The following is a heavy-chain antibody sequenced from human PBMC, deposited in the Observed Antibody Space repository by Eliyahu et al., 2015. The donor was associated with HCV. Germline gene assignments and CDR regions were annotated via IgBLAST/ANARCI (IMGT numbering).Heavy chain of an antibody. CDR1: GDSVSSKXXA. V-gene: IGHV6-1*01. CDR3: AGERPGYTSDWHNYYYGMDV. J-gene: IGHJ6*02. D-gene: IGHD6-25*01. CDR2: TYYXSKWYT. Sequence: QVQLQQSGPGLVKPSQILSLTCAXSGDSVSSKXXAWXWXXQSPSRGLEWLGRTYYXSKWYTNYAESLKSRVTINPDTSKNQFSLHLNSVTPEDTAVYYCAGERPGYTSDWHNYYYGMDVWGQGTAVTVSS.